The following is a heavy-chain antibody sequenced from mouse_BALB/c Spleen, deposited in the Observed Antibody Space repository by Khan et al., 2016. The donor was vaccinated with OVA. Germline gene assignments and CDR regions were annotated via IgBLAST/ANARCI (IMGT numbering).Heavy chain of an antibody. CDR1: GFSLTNYG. D-gene: IGHD2-10*01. CDR2: IWSDGST. CDR3: ARQPYYHYNIMDY. J-gene: IGHJ4*01. V-gene: IGHV2-6-1*01. Sequence: QMQLEESGPGLVAPSQSLSITCTISGFSLTNYGVHWVRQPPGKGLEWLVVIWSDGSTTYNSALKSRLTISKDNSKRQVFLKMNSLQTEDTGMYFCARQPYYHYNIMDYWGQGTSVTVSS.